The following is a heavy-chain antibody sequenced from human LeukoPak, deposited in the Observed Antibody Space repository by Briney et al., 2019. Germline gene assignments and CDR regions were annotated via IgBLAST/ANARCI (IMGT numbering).Heavy chain of an antibody. Sequence: ASVKVSCKASGYTFTSYYMHWVRQAPGQGLEWMGIINPSGGSTSYAQKFQGRVTMTRDTSTSTVYMEMSSLRSEDTAVYYCARDVPYSSGWSYYYYYGMDVWGQGTTVTVSS. V-gene: IGHV1-46*01. J-gene: IGHJ6*02. CDR1: GYTFTSYY. CDR2: INPSGGST. D-gene: IGHD6-19*01. CDR3: ARDVPYSSGWSYYYYYGMDV.